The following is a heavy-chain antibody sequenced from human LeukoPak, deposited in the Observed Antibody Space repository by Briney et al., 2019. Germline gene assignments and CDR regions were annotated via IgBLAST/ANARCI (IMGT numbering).Heavy chain of an antibody. Sequence: GGSLRLSCAASGFTFSSYVMHWVRQAPGKGLEWVALISYDGSNKYYADSVKGRFTISRDNAKNSLYLQMNSLRTEDMALYYCAKGSCSSTSCYLGFDPWGQGTLVTVSS. V-gene: IGHV3-30-3*01. CDR2: ISYDGSNK. CDR1: GFTFSSYV. J-gene: IGHJ5*02. CDR3: AKGSCSSTSCYLGFDP. D-gene: IGHD2-2*01.